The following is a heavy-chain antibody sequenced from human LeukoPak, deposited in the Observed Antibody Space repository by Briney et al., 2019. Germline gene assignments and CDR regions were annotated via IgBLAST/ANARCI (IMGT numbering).Heavy chain of an antibody. Sequence: AGSLRLSCAASGFTVSSNYMSWVRQAPGKGLEWVSVIHSGGTTYYADSVKDRFTISRDNSKNTLYLQMNSLRAEDTAVYYCARVEAWGQGTPVTVSS. CDR3: ARVEA. J-gene: IGHJ5*02. CDR1: GFTVSSNY. CDR2: IHSGGTT. V-gene: IGHV3-66*01.